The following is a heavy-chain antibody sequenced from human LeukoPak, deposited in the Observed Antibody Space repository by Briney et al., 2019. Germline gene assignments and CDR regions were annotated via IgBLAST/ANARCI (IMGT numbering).Heavy chain of an antibody. CDR2: IYSGGST. V-gene: IGHV3-66*01. CDR1: GFTVSSNY. Sequence: GGSLRLSCAASGFTVSSNYMSWVRPAPGKGLEGGSVIYSGGSTYYADSVKGRFTISRDNSKNKLYLQINSLRAEETAVYYCARGWRYYDSSGYYFDYWGQGGLVTVSS. CDR3: ARGWRYYDSSGYYFDY. D-gene: IGHD3-22*01. J-gene: IGHJ4*02.